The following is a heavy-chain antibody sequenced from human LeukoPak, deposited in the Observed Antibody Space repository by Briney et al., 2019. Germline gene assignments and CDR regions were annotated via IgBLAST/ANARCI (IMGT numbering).Heavy chain of an antibody. J-gene: IGHJ5*02. CDR3: AKLNRVVVVPAANWFDP. V-gene: IGHV3-23*01. D-gene: IGHD2-2*01. CDR2: ISGSGGST. CDR1: GFTFSSYA. Sequence: GGSLRLSCAASGFTFSSYAMSWVRQAPGKGLEWVSAISGSGGSTYYADSVKGRFTISRDNSKNTLYLQMNSLRAEDTAVYYCAKLNRVVVVPAANWFDPWGQGTLVTVSS.